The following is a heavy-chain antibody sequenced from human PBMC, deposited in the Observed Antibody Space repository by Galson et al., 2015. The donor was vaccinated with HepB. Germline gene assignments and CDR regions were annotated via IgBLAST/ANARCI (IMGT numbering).Heavy chain of an antibody. Sequence: SVKVSCKASGFSFTGYGITWVRQAPGQGLEWMGWVSAYKGNTNYGPKFRDRVTMTTDTSTSTAYMELRNLRSDDTAVYYCAKDFYFETTGPTLFDYWGQGTLVTVSS. J-gene: IGHJ4*02. D-gene: IGHD3-22*01. V-gene: IGHV1-18*01. CDR3: AKDFYFETTGPTLFDY. CDR2: VSAYKGNT. CDR1: GFSFTGYG.